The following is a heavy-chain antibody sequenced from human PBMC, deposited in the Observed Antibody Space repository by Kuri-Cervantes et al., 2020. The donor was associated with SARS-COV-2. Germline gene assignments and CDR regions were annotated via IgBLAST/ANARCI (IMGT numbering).Heavy chain of an antibody. CDR2: IRYDGSNK. CDR1: GFTFSSYG. J-gene: IGHJ4*02. V-gene: IGHV3-30*02. D-gene: IGHD6-13*01. Sequence: GESLKISCAASGFTFSSYGMHWVRQAPGKGLEWVAFIRYDGSNKYYADSVKGRFTISRDNSKNTLYLQMNSLRAEDTAVYYCAKGLPGSSAADVYWGQGTLVTVSS. CDR3: AKGLPGSSAADVY.